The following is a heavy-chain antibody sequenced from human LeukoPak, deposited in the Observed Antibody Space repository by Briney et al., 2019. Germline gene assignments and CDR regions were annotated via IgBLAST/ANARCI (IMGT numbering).Heavy chain of an antibody. CDR3: ARPGDISSWYDY. CDR1: GDSISRGRYY. V-gene: IGHV4-61*02. D-gene: IGHD6-13*01. J-gene: IGHJ4*02. CDR2: IYASGKT. Sequence: PSQTLSLTCTVSGDSISRGRYYWSWVRQPAGKELEWIGRIYASGKTDYNPYTPSLKSRVAISVDTSKSQFSLRLNSVTAADTAVYYCARPGDISSWYDYWGQGTVVTVSS.